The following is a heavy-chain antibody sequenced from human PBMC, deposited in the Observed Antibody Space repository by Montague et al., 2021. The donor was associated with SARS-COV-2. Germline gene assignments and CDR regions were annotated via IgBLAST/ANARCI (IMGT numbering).Heavy chain of an antibody. D-gene: IGHD1-1*01. CDR2: IYYSGTT. CDR3: VRAQNICFIANCVNYFDL. V-gene: IGHV4-39*06. CDR1: GGSISSSDSY. J-gene: IGHJ4*02. Sequence: SETLSLTCTVSGGSISSSDSYWGWLRQPPGKGLEWIGNIYYSGTTYYNPSLKSRTTRAVDTSKNQFPLRLNSVTVAETAVYYCVRAQNICFIANCVNYFDLWGLGALVSVSS.